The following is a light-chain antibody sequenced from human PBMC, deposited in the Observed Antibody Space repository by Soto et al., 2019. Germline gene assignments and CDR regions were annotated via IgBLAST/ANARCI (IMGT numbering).Light chain of an antibody. V-gene: IGKV1-5*03. CDR3: QQYNSSPWT. CDR1: QSISSW. CDR2: KAP. Sequence: DIQMTQSPSTLSASVGDRVTITCRASQSISSWLAWYQQKPGKAPKLLIYKAPSLESGVPSRFSGSGSGTEFALTIRSRQPDDFAAYYCQQYNSSPWTFGQGTKVEIK. J-gene: IGKJ1*01.